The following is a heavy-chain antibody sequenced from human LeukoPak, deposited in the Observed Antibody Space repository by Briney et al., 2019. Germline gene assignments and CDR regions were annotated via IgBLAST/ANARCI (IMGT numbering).Heavy chain of an antibody. CDR3: ARDSAYDSSGFNDY. Sequence: GAPVKVSCKASGYTFTSYGISWVRQAPGQGLEWMGWISAYNGNTNYAQKLQGRVTMTTDTSTSTAYMELRSLRSDDTAVYYCARDSAYDSSGFNDYWGQGTLVTVSS. CDR2: ISAYNGNT. J-gene: IGHJ4*02. V-gene: IGHV1-18*01. D-gene: IGHD3-22*01. CDR1: GYTFTSYG.